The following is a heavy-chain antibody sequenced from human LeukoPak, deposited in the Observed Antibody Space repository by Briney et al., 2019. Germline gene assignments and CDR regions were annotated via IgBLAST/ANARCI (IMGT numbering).Heavy chain of an antibody. CDR1: GGSVSSYY. D-gene: IGHD6-13*01. Sequence: SETLSLTCSVSGGSVSSYYWSWIRQPPGKGLEWIGNIYNNGRTNYNPSLKSRVTMSADTSKNQFALKVSSVSAADTAVYYCAAAIAAAGIRGWFDPWGQGTLVTVSS. CDR3: AAAIAAAGIRGWFDP. CDR2: IYNNGRT. V-gene: IGHV4-59*02. J-gene: IGHJ5*02.